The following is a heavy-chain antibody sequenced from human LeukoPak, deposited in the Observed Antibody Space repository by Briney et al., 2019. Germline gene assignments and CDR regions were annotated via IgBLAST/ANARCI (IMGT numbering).Heavy chain of an antibody. Sequence: SETLSLTCTVSGGSISSGDYYWSWIRQPPGTGLEWIGYIYYSGSTYYNPSLKSRVTISVDTSKNQFSLKLSSVTAADTAVYYCARRGDGYNYDFDYWGQGTLVTVSS. V-gene: IGHV4-30-4*01. J-gene: IGHJ4*02. CDR3: ARRGDGYNYDFDY. CDR2: IYYSGST. D-gene: IGHD5-24*01. CDR1: GGSISSGDYY.